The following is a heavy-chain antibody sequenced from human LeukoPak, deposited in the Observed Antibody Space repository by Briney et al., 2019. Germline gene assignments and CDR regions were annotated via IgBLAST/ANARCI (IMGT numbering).Heavy chain of an antibody. CDR3: ARADCSSTSCYHYFDY. Sequence: GASAKVSCKASGYTFTSYDINWVRQAPGQGLEWMGRIIPILGIANYAQKFQGRVTITADKSTSTAYMELSSLRSEDTAVYYCARADCSSTSCYHYFDYWGQGTLVTVSS. D-gene: IGHD2-2*01. V-gene: IGHV1-69*04. CDR2: IIPILGIA. CDR1: GYTFTSYD. J-gene: IGHJ4*02.